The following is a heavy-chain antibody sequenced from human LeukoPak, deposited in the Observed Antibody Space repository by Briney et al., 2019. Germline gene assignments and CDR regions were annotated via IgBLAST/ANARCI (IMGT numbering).Heavy chain of an antibody. V-gene: IGHV3-53*01. D-gene: IGHD2-15*01. CDR1: GFTVSSNN. J-gene: IGHJ3*01. CDR3: ARAGGHGGLDAFDV. CDR2: IYIGGNT. Sequence: GGSLRLSCAASGFTVSSNNMSWVRQAPGKGLEWVSFIYIGGNTYYADSVKGRFTISRDNSKNTLYLQMNSLRAEDTAVYYCARAGGHGGLDAFDVWGQGTMVTVSS.